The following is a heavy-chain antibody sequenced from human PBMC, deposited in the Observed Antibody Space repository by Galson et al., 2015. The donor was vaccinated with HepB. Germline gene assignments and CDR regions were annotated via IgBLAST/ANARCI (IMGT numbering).Heavy chain of an antibody. J-gene: IGHJ2*01. CDR1: GGSVFIAGYH. CDR3: ARLRVKDRQQIPYWYFDL. D-gene: IGHD1-1*01. V-gene: IGHV4-61*08. CDR2: LQDNGRT. Sequence: ETLSLTCTVSGGSVFIAGYHWSWIRQPPGKGLEWIGYLQDNGRTNYSPSLQSRVTISDDTSKKQFSLNLRSVTAADTAVYYCARLRVKDRQQIPYWYFDLWCRGTLVIVPS.